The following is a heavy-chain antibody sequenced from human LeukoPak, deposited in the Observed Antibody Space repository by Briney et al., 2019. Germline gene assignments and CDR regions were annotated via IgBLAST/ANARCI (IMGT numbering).Heavy chain of an antibody. CDR3: ARAPLHYGGNSWGAFDI. J-gene: IGHJ3*02. Sequence: ASVKVSCKASGGTFSSYAISWVRQAPGQGLEWMGRIIPIFGTANYAQKFQGRVTITTDESTSTAYMELSSLRSEDTAVHYCARAPLHYGGNSWGAFDIWGQGTMVTVSS. CDR1: GGTFSSYA. D-gene: IGHD4-23*01. CDR2: IIPIFGTA. V-gene: IGHV1-69*05.